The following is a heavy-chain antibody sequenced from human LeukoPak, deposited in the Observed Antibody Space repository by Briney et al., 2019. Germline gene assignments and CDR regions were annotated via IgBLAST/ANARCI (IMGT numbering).Heavy chain of an antibody. Sequence: GGSLRLSCAASGFGFSTSWMSWVRQAPGKGLEWVANIKQDGSEKYYVDSVKGRFTISRDNAKNSVHLQMNSLRDEDTAVYYCTSLSNSYGIDVWGQGTTATVSS. CDR1: GFGFSTSW. D-gene: IGHD2/OR15-2a*01. V-gene: IGHV3-7*01. CDR3: TSLSNSYGIDV. J-gene: IGHJ6*02. CDR2: IKQDGSEK.